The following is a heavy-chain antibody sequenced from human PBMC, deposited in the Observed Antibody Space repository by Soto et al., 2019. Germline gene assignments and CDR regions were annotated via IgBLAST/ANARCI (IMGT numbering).Heavy chain of an antibody. Sequence: TQSLTCTVSGGSISSGGYYWSWIRQHPGKGLEWIGYIYYSGSTYYNPSLKSRVTISVDTSKNQFSLKLSSVTAADTAVYYCASDSYGSLGLDYWGQGTLVTVSS. CDR3: ASDSYGSLGLDY. D-gene: IGHD5-18*01. CDR2: IYYSGST. J-gene: IGHJ4*02. V-gene: IGHV4-31*03. CDR1: GGSISSGGYY.